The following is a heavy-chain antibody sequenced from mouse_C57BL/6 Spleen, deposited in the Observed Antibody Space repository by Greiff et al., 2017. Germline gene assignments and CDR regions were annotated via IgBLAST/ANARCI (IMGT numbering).Heavy chain of an antibody. CDR3: ARGVDY. V-gene: IGHV1-82*01. J-gene: IGHJ2*01. CDR1: GYAFSSSW. Sequence: VQLQQSGPELVKPGASVTISCKASGYAFSSSWMNWVKQRPGKGLEWIGRIYPGDGATNYNGKFKGKATLTADKSSSTAYMQLSSLTSEDSAVYFCARGVDYGGQGTTLTVSS. CDR2: IYPGDGAT.